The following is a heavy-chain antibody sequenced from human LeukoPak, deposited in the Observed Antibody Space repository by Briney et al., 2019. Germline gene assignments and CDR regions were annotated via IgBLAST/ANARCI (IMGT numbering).Heavy chain of an antibody. V-gene: IGHV4-59*02. Sequence: SETLSLTCTASGGSVSSYYWSWIRQPPGKGLEWIGYFYYSGSNNFNPSLKSRVTISVETPKNQFSLKLSSVTAADTAVYYCARDPSLGFSWYFDLWGRGTLVTVPS. CDR3: ARDPSLGFSWYFDL. CDR1: GGSVSSYY. J-gene: IGHJ2*01. CDR2: FYYSGSN.